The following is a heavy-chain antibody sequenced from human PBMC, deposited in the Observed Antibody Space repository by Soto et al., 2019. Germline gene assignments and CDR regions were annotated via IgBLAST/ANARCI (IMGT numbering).Heavy chain of an antibody. D-gene: IGHD2-15*01. Sequence: PGGSLRLSCAASGFTVSSTCMSWVRQAPGKGLEWVSLTYASGKTKYADSIKGRLNISRDNSKNTLYLQMNSLRAEDTAVYQYEIVDRAHCSGGSCYVYFDYWGQGTLVTVSS. CDR1: GFTVSSTC. V-gene: IGHV3-66*01. J-gene: IGHJ4*02. CDR2: TYASGKT. CDR3: EIVDRAHCSGGSCYVYFDY.